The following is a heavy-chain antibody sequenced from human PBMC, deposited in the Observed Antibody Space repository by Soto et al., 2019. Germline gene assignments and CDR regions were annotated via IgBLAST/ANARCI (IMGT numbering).Heavy chain of an antibody. CDR3: ARMYDFWSGPTPYYYGMDV. J-gene: IGHJ6*02. CDR1: GFSLSTSGMC. D-gene: IGHD3-3*01. Sequence: GSGPTLVDPTHTRTLTCTFSGFSLSTSGMCVSWIRQPPGKALEWLALIDWDDDKYYSTSLKTRLTISKDTSKNQVVLTMTNMDPVDTATYYCARMYDFWSGPTPYYYGMDVWGQGTTVTVSS. V-gene: IGHV2-70*01. CDR2: IDWDDDK.